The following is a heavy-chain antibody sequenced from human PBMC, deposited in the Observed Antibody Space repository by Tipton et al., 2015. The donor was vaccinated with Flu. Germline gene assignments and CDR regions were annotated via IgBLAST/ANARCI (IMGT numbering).Heavy chain of an antibody. J-gene: IGHJ6*02. CDR1: GFTFSSYE. Sequence: SLRLSCAASGFTFSSYEMNWVRQAPGKGLEWVSYISSSGSTIYYADSVKGRFTISRDNAKNSLYLQMNSLRAEDTAVYYCARSFHYYYGMDVWGRGTTVTVSS. V-gene: IGHV3-48*03. CDR3: ARSFHYYYGMDV. CDR2: ISSSGSTI.